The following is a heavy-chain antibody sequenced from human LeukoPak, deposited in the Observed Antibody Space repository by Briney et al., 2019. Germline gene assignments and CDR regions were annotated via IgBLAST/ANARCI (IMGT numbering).Heavy chain of an antibody. Sequence: GESLKISCEGSGYIFTAYWIAWVRQMPGDGLEWMGIIYPGDSEARYSPSFQGQVTISADKSITTAYLQWGSLKASDTAMYYCTRSPRDGYHDAFDIWGQGTMVTVFS. D-gene: IGHD5-24*01. V-gene: IGHV5-51*01. CDR1: GYIFTAYW. J-gene: IGHJ3*02. CDR2: IYPGDSEA. CDR3: TRSPRDGYHDAFDI.